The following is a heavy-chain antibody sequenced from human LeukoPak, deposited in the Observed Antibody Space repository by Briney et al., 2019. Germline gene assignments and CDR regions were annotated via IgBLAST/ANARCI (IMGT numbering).Heavy chain of an antibody. V-gene: IGHV3-64*01. CDR2: ISSNGGST. CDR3: ARGPLAPHDYDMGGYYFDY. J-gene: IGHJ4*02. Sequence: QPGRSLRLSCAASGFTFSSYAMHWVRQAPGKGLEYVSGISSNGGSTYYANSVKGRFTISRDNSKNTLYLQMGSLRAEDMAVYYCARGPLAPHDYDMGGYYFDYWGQGTLVTVSS. D-gene: IGHD3-9*01. CDR1: GFTFSSYA.